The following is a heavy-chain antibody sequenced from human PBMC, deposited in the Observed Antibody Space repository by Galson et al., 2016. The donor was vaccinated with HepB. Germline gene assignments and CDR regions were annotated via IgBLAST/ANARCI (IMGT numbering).Heavy chain of an antibody. V-gene: IGHV5-51*01. J-gene: IGHJ3*02. Sequence: QSGAEVKKPGESLKISCKGSRYSFSRYWIAWVRQMPGKGLEWMGIIYPGDADTRYSPSFQGQVTISADKSISTAYLQWSSLKASETARYYCARISKYYYDWGSLDAFDIWGQGTMVTVSS. CDR3: ARISKYYYDWGSLDAFDI. CDR1: RYSFSRYW. D-gene: IGHD3-10*01. CDR2: IYPGDADT.